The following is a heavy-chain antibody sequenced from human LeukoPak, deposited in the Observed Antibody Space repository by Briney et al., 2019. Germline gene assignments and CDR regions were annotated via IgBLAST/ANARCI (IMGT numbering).Heavy chain of an antibody. CDR1: GGTFSSYA. CDR2: IIPILGIA. D-gene: IGHD5-18*01. J-gene: IGHJ4*02. V-gene: IGHV1-69*04. CDR3: ARGGYSYGLYYFDY. Sequence: RASVKVSCKASGGTFSSYAISWVRQAPGQGLEWMGRIIPILGIANYAQKFQGRVTITADKSTSTAYIELSSLRSEDTAVYYCARGGYSYGLYYFDYWGQGTLVTVSS.